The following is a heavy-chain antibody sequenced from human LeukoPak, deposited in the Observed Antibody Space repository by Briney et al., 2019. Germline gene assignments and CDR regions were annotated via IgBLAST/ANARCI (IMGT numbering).Heavy chain of an antibody. D-gene: IGHD2-15*01. J-gene: IGHJ4*02. Sequence: GESLKISCKGSGYSFTSYWIGWVRQMPGKGLEWMGIIYPGDSDTRYGPSFQGQVAISADKSISTAYLQWSSLKASHTAMYYCARLGQYCSGGSCYSNYFDYWGQGTLVTVSS. CDR2: IYPGDSDT. CDR1: GYSFTSYW. V-gene: IGHV5-51*01. CDR3: ARLGQYCSGGSCYSNYFDY.